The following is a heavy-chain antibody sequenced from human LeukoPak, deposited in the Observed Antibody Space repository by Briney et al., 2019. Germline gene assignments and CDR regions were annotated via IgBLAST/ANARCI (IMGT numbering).Heavy chain of an antibody. V-gene: IGHV1-8*01. D-gene: IGHD2-2*01. CDR2: MNPNSGNT. CDR1: GYTFTNYD. Sequence: ASVKVSCKASGYTFTNYDINWVRQATGQGLEWMGWMNPNSGNTGYAQKFQGRVTMTRNTSISTAYMELSSLRSEDTAVYYCARTEQLLSGWFDPWGQGTLVTVSS. CDR3: ARTEQLLSGWFDP. J-gene: IGHJ5*02.